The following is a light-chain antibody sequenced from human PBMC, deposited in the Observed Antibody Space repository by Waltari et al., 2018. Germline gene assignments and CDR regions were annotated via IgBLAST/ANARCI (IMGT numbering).Light chain of an antibody. V-gene: IGLV1-44*01. CDR2: RSD. CDR3: AAWDDSLHGHWV. CDR1: SSNIGGNV. J-gene: IGLJ3*02. Sequence: QSVLTQPPSASGTPGQRVTISCSGSSSNIGGNVVNWYQQLPGKAPTRLIYRSDQRPSGVPDRFSGSKSGTSASLAISGLQSADEGDYYCAAWDDSLHGHWVFGGGTKVTVL.